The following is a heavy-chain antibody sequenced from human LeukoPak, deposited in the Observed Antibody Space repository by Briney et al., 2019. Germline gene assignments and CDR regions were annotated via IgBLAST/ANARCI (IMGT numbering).Heavy chain of an antibody. CDR2: IYSIGSP. D-gene: IGHD7-27*01. Sequence: NASETLSLTCSVSGGSISNYFGTWIRQPPGKGLEWIGYIYSIGSPYYNPSLKSRVTISVDTSKNRFSLKLSTVTAADTAVYYCARRPTGDPKFDYWGQGTLVTVSS. V-gene: IGHV4-4*08. CDR3: ARRPTGDPKFDY. J-gene: IGHJ4*02. CDR1: GGSISNYF.